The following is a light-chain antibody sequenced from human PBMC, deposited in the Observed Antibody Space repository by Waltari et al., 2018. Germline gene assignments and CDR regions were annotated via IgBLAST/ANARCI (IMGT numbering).Light chain of an antibody. Sequence: SCRASQSISKYLAWYQQKPGQAPRLLIYHASSRAAGIPDRFSGFGSGTDYSLSISRLEPEAFAVYYCQHYESLPVTFGQGTKVEIK. CDR3: QHYESLPVT. CDR1: QSISKY. CDR2: HAS. V-gene: IGKV3-20*01. J-gene: IGKJ1*01.